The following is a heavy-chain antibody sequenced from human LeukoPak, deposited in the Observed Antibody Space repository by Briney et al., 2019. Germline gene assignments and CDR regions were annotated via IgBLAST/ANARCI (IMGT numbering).Heavy chain of an antibody. CDR1: GITFSGYS. CDR3: ARDPRTPSSWAVAGRRGGLDY. J-gene: IGHJ4*02. D-gene: IGHD6-19*01. CDR2: ISSSSTYI. Sequence: PGGSLRLSCAASGITFSGYSMNWVRQAPGKGLEWVSSISSSSTYIYYADLVKGRITISRDNAKNSVYLQMNSLRAEDTAVYYCARDPRTPSSWAVAGRRGGLDYWGQGTLVTVSS. V-gene: IGHV3-21*04.